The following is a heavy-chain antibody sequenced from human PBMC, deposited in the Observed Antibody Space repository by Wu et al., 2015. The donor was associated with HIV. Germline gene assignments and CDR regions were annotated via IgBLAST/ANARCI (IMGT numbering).Heavy chain of an antibody. CDR2: INPLFGTT. Sequence: QVHLVQFGGEVEEAWVLGGRSPARRSGDGFTSYAVSWVRQAPGQGLEWMGGINPLFGTTKFAQKFQARLTITTDELRTTAYMELGSLKSEDTAVYYCAINTDSVATSLYSLGVWGQGIVVTVSS. D-gene: IGHD5-12*01. V-gene: IGHV1-69*05. J-gene: IGHJ6*02. CDR3: AINTDSVATSLYSLGV. CDR1: GDGFTSYA.